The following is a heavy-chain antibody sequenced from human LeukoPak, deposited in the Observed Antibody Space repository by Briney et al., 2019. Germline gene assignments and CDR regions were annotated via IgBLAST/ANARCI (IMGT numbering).Heavy chain of an antibody. J-gene: IGHJ3*01. CDR2: ISGSASST. D-gene: IGHD2-2*01. V-gene: IGHV3-23*01. CDR1: GFTFTNYA. Sequence: GGSLRLSCATSGFTFTNYAMSWVCQAPGKGLEWVSAISGSASSTYYADSVKGRFTISRDNSKNTLYLQMNSLTADATAVSYCAMTAVPRPGLYHPFDFWGQGTVVTVSS. CDR3: AMTAVPRPGLYHPFDF.